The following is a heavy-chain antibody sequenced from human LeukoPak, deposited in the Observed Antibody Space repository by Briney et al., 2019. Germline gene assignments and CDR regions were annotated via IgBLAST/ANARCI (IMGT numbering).Heavy chain of an antibody. Sequence: ASVKVSCKASGYTFTSYDMHWVRQAPGQGLEWMGIIHPSTGSTNFTRKFQGRVTMTSDTSTRTVYMELSSLRSEDTAVYYCAREWGLRLTVNPKGMDVWGQGTTVIVSS. V-gene: IGHV1-46*01. D-gene: IGHD1-26*01. CDR1: GYTFTSYD. CDR2: IHPSTGST. CDR3: AREWGLRLTVNPKGMDV. J-gene: IGHJ6*02.